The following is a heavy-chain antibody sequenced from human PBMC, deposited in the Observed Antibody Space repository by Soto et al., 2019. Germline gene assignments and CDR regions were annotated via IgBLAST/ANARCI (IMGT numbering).Heavy chain of an antibody. D-gene: IGHD3-16*01. CDR2: IYWDDDK. CDR1: GFSLSTRDVG. J-gene: IGHJ4*02. CDR3: AHCRGGVASF. V-gene: IGHV2-5*02. Sequence: QITLNESGPTLVKPTQTLTLTCTFSGFSLSTRDVGVGWIRQPPGKALEWLGVIYWDDDKSYSPSLKSRLTITKATSKNQVVLRMTKIDPVDTATYYCAHCRGGVASFWGQGTLVTVSS.